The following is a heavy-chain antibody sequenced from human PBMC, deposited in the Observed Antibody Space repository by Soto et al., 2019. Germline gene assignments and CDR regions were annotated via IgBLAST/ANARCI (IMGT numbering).Heavy chain of an antibody. CDR3: ARSKPTTVTRYYYYYGMDV. J-gene: IGHJ6*02. CDR1: GGTFSSYA. Sequence: ASVKVSCKASGGTFSSYAISWVRQAPGQGLEWMGGIIPIFGTANYAQKFQGRVTITADESTSTAYMELSSLRSEDTAVYYCARSKPTTVTRYYYYYGMDVWGQGTTVTVSS. V-gene: IGHV1-69*13. D-gene: IGHD4-17*01. CDR2: IIPIFGTA.